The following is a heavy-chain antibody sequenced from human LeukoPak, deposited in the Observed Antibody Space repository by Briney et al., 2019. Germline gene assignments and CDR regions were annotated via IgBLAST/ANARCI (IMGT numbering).Heavy chain of an antibody. CDR1: GFTVGSNY. CDR3: ARGKWELRFDP. J-gene: IGHJ5*02. Sequence: GGSLRLSCAAAGFTVGSNYMSWVRQAPGKGLEWVSVMYSGGSTYYAASVNGRFTISRDNSKNTLYLQMNSLRAEDTAVYYCARGKWELRFDPWGQGTLVTVSS. V-gene: IGHV3-53*01. CDR2: MYSGGST. D-gene: IGHD1-26*01.